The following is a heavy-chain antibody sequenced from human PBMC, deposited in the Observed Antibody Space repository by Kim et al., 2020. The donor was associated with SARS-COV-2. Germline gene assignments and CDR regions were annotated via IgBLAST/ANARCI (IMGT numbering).Heavy chain of an antibody. V-gene: IGHV1-3*01. CDR2: INAGNGNT. Sequence: ASVKVSCKASGYTFTSYAMHWVRQAPGQRLEWMGWINAGNGNTKYSQKFQGRVTITRDTSASTAYMELSSLRSEDTAVYYCAREDYDILTGPVGFDYWGQGTLVTVSS. CDR1: GYTFTSYA. J-gene: IGHJ4*02. D-gene: IGHD3-9*01. CDR3: AREDYDILTGPVGFDY.